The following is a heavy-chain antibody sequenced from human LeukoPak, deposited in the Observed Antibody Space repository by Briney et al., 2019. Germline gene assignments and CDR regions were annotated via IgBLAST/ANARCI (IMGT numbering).Heavy chain of an antibody. CDR3: ARVPYYYGSGTNYYYYMDV. CDR1: GGTFSSYA. V-gene: IGHV1-69*13. CDR2: IIPIFGTA. Sequence: GASVKVSCKASGGTFSSYAISWVRQAPGQGLEWMGGIIPIFGTANYAQKFQGRVTITADESTSTAYMELSSLRSEDTAVYYCARVPYYYGSGTNYYYYMDVWGKGTTVTISS. J-gene: IGHJ6*03. D-gene: IGHD3-10*01.